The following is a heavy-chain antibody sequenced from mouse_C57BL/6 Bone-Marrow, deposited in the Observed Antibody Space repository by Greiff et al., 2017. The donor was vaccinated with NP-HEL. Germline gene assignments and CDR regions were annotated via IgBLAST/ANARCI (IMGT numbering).Heavy chain of an antibody. V-gene: IGHV1-59*01. J-gene: IGHJ3*01. CDR3: EREGYGYDDGRGFAY. D-gene: IGHD2-2*01. Sequence: QVQLQQPGAELVRPGTSVKLSCKASGYTFTSYWMHWVKQRPGQGLEWIGVIDPSDSYTNYNQKFKGKATLTVDTSSSTAYMQLSSLTSEDSAVYYCEREGYGYDDGRGFAYWGQGTLVTVSA. CDR2: IDPSDSYT. CDR1: GYTFTSYW.